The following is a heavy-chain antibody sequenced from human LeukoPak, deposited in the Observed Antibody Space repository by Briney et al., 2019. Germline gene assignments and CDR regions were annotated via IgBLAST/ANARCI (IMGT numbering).Heavy chain of an antibody. Sequence: ASVKVSFTASGYTFIINGISWVRQAPGQGREGMGWIGAYNGNTKYVQKFQGRVTMTTDTSTSTAYMELRSLRSDDTAVYYCAKDHDFDFDYWGQGTLVTVSS. J-gene: IGHJ4*02. CDR1: GYTFIING. CDR3: AKDHDFDFDY. V-gene: IGHV1-18*01. D-gene: IGHD3-3*01. CDR2: IGAYNGNT.